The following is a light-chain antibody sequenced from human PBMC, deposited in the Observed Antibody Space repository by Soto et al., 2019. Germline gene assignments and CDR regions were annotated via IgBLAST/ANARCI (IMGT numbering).Light chain of an antibody. J-gene: IGKJ1*01. Sequence: EIVLTQSPVTLCLSPGERATLSCRASQSVSSSYLAWYQQKPGQAPRLLIYGASSRATGIPDRFSGSGSGTDFTLTISRLEPEDFAVYYCQQYGSSPQTFGQGTKVDIK. V-gene: IGKV3-20*01. CDR3: QQYGSSPQT. CDR2: GAS. CDR1: QSVSSSY.